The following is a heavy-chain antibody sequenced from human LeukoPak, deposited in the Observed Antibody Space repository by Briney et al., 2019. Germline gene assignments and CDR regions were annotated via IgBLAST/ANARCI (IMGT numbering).Heavy chain of an antibody. CDR3: ARDPKIRWTSTYSSGLVDDY. CDR2: INPNSGGT. CDR1: GYTFTGYY. D-gene: IGHD6-19*01. V-gene: IGHV1-2*02. Sequence: ASVKVSCKASGYTFTGYYMHWVRQAPGQGLEWMGWINPNSGGTNYAQKFQGRVTITRDTSISTAYMELSRLRSDDTAVYYCARDPKIRWTSTYSSGLVDDYWGQGTLVTVSS. J-gene: IGHJ4*02.